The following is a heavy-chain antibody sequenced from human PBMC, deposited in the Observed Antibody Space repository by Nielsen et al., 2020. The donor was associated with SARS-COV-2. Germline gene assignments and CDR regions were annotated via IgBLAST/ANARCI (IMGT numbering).Heavy chain of an antibody. V-gene: IGHV5-10-1*04. CDR1: GYSFTSYW. CDR3: ARRYYFDSLFDP. D-gene: IGHD3-22*01. CDR2: IDPSDSYT. J-gene: IGHJ5*02. Sequence: GGSLRLSCKGSGYSFTSYWISWVRQMPGKGLEWMGRIDPSDSYTNYSPSFQGQVTISVDKSINTAYLQWSSLKASDTAIYYCARRYYFDSLFDPWGQGTLVTVSS.